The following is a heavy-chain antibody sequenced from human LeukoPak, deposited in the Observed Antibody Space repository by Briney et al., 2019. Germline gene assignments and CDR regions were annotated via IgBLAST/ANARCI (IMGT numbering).Heavy chain of an antibody. Sequence: GGSLRLSCAASGFTFSSYSMNWVRQAPGKGLEWVSSISSSSSYIYYADSVKGRFTISRDNAKNSLYLQMNSLRAEDTAVYYCARAYSGYDPDFDYWGQGTLVTVSS. V-gene: IGHV3-21*01. CDR2: ISSSSSYI. CDR1: GFTFSSYS. J-gene: IGHJ4*02. CDR3: ARAYSGYDPDFDY. D-gene: IGHD5-12*01.